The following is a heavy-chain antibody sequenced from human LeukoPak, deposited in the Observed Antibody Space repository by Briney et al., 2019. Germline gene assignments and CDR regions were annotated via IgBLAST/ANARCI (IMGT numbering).Heavy chain of an antibody. Sequence: SETLSLTCAVYGGSFSGYYWRWLRQPPGKGLEWIGEINHSGSTNYNPSLKSRVTISVDTSKNQFSLKLSSVTAADTAVYYCARGIAAAGPLNWFDPWGQGTLVTVSS. CDR2: INHSGST. V-gene: IGHV4-34*01. J-gene: IGHJ5*02. CDR1: GGSFSGYY. CDR3: ARGIAAAGPLNWFDP. D-gene: IGHD6-13*01.